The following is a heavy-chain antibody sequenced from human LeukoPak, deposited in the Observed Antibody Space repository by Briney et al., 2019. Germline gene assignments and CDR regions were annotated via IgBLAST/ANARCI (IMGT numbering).Heavy chain of an antibody. J-gene: IGHJ4*02. CDR3: AKRGVVIRVFLVGFHKEAYYFDS. D-gene: IGHD3-10*01. V-gene: IGHV3-23*01. CDR1: GITLSNYG. Sequence: GGSLRLSCAVSGITLSNYGMSWVRQAPGKGLEWVAGLSGSGGGTNYTDSVRRRFTISRDNPKNTLYLQMNSLRAEDTAVYFCAKRGVVIRVFLVGFHKEAYYFDSWGQGALVTVSS. CDR2: LSGSGGGT.